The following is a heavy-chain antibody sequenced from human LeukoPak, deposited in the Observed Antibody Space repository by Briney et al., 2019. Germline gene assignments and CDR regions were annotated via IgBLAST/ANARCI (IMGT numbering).Heavy chain of an antibody. J-gene: IGHJ3*02. Sequence: GGSLRLSCSASGFTFSSYSMNWVRQAPGKGLEWVSSIISSSAYIYYADSVRGRFTISRDNAMSSLYLQMNSLRAEDTAVYYCARDSTDCRGGSCYSGHAFDIWGQGTMVTVSS. CDR1: GFTFSSYS. CDR2: IISSSAYI. V-gene: IGHV3-21*06. D-gene: IGHD2-15*01. CDR3: ARDSTDCRGGSCYSGHAFDI.